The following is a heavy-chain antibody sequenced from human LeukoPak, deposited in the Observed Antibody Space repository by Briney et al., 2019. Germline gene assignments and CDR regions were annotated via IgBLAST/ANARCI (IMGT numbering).Heavy chain of an antibody. CDR2: ISSISSYI. J-gene: IGHJ4*02. V-gene: IGHV3-21*01. CDR1: GFTFSSYS. Sequence: GGSLRLSCAASGFTFSSYSMNWVRQAPGKGLGWVSSISSISSYIYYADSVKGRFTISRDNAKNSLYLQMNSMRAEDTAVYYCERDQGYYYDSSGYYLDYWGQGTLVTVSS. CDR3: ERDQGYYYDSSGYYLDY. D-gene: IGHD3-22*01.